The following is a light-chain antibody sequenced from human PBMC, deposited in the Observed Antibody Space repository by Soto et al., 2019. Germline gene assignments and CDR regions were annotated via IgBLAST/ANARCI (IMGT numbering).Light chain of an antibody. CDR1: QGINNY. CDR2: FAS. V-gene: IGKV1-9*01. CDR3: QQINGYPIT. Sequence: DIQLTQSPSFLSASVGDRVTITCRASQGINNYLAWYQQKPGKGPKLLIYFASTLQSGVPSRFSGSGSGTEFTLTISSLQPEDFATYYCQQINGYPITFGQGARLEIK. J-gene: IGKJ5*01.